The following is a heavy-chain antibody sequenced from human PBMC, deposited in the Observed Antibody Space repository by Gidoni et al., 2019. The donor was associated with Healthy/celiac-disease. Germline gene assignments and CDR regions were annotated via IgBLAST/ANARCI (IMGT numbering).Heavy chain of an antibody. CDR2: SNHSGST. V-gene: IGHV4-34*01. J-gene: IGHJ4*02. D-gene: IGHD6-6*01. CDR3: ARGFGVSSSPLGY. Sequence: QVQLQQWGAGLLQPSETLSLTCAVYGGSSSGYHWSWIRQPAGKGLEWIGESNHSGSTNYNPSLKSRGNISVDTSKNQFSLKLRSVTAADAAVYYCARGFGVSSSPLGYWGQGTLVTVSS. CDR1: GGSSSGYH.